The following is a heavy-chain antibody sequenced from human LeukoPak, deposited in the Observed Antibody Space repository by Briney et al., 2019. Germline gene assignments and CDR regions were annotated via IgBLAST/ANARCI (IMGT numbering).Heavy chain of an antibody. CDR1: GFAFSSYW. CDR2: IKQDGSEK. D-gene: IGHD4-17*01. CDR3: ARDPGHYGEGDFDY. V-gene: IGHV3-7*01. Sequence: PGGSLRLSCAASGFAFSSYWMSWVRQAPGKGLEWVANIKQDGSEKYYVGSVKGRFTISRDNAKNSLYLQMNSLRAEDTAVYYCARDPGHYGEGDFDYWGQGTLVTVSS. J-gene: IGHJ4*02.